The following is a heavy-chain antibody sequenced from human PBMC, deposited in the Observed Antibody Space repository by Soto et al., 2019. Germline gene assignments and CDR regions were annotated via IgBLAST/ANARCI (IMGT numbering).Heavy chain of an antibody. CDR3: ALYDILTGYYKGHGYYYGMDV. Sequence: GESLTLACAPSGFTFTSDSMRWVRQAPEKGREWVSAISGSGRSTYYADSVKGRSTSYRDNSKNTLYLQMNSLRAEDTAVYYCALYDILTGYYKGHGYYYGMDVWGQGTTVTVS. J-gene: IGHJ6*02. V-gene: IGHV3-23*01. CDR2: ISGSGRST. CDR1: GFTFTSDS. D-gene: IGHD3-9*01.